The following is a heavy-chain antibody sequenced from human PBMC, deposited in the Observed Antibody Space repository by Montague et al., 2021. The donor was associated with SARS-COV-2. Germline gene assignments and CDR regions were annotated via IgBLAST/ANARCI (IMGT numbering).Heavy chain of an antibody. D-gene: IGHD3-3*01. V-gene: IGHV4-34*01. CDR3: ARGPGVGILLALDYYYGLDV. Sequence: SETLSLTCAVYGGSFSGYYWSWIREPPGKGLEWVGEINHSGSTNYNPSLKIRVTITIDTSKNQLSLKLSSVTAADTAVDYCARGPGVGILLALDYYYGLDVWGQGTMVTVSS. CDR1: GGSFSGYY. CDR2: INHSGST. J-gene: IGHJ6*02.